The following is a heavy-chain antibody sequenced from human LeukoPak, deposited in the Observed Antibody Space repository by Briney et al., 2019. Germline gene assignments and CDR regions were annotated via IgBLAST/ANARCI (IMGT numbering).Heavy chain of an antibody. CDR2: IYYSGST. CDR1: GGSISSGGYY. J-gene: IGHJ3*02. CDR3: ARRAQVRGARGAFDI. V-gene: IGHV4-31*03. D-gene: IGHD3-10*01. Sequence: SQTLSLTCTVSGGSISSGGYYWSWIRQHPGKGLEWLGYIYYSGSTYYNPSLKSRVTISVDTSKNQFSLKLSSVTAADAAVYYCARRAQVRGARGAFDIWGQGTMVTVSS.